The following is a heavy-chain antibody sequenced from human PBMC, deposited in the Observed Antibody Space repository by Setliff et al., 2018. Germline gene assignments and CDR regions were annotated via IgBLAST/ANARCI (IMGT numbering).Heavy chain of an antibody. V-gene: IGHV4-34*01. Sequence: SETLSLTCAVDGGSFSGYYWSWFRQPPGKGLEWIGEINHSGSANYNPSLKSRVTISLDTSKTQFSLKLSSVPAADTAVYYCARGDSYDSSAYSPDTFDIWGQGTMVTVSS. D-gene: IGHD3-22*01. J-gene: IGHJ3*02. CDR1: GGSFSGYY. CDR3: ARGDSYDSSAYSPDTFDI. CDR2: INHSGSA.